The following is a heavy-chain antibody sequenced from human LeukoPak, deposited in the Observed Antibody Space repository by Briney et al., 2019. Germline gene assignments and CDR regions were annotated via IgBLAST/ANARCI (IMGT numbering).Heavy chain of an antibody. CDR2: ISGSGGST. CDR1: GFTFSSYA. J-gene: IGHJ4*02. CDR3: AKDYYGSGSYFPYYFDY. D-gene: IGHD3-10*01. V-gene: IGHV3-23*01. Sequence: TGGSLRLSCAASGFTFSSYAMSWVRQAPGKGLEWVSAISGSGGSTYYADSVKGRFTISRDNSKNTLYLQMNSPRAEDTAVYYCAKDYYGSGSYFPYYFDYWGQGTLVTVSS.